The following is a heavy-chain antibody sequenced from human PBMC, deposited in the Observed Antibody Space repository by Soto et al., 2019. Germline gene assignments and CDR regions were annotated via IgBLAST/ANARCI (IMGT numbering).Heavy chain of an antibody. D-gene: IGHD6-19*01. CDR2: ISDSGGGT. J-gene: IGHJ4*02. CDR3: AKDKVAGLYFDS. CDR1: GFTFSSSA. Sequence: EVQLLESGGGLVQPGGSLRLSCAASGFTFSSSAMSWVRQAPGKGLEWVSGISDSGGGTHYADSVKGRFTISRDNSKNTLYLQMNSLRAEDTAVYYCAKDKVAGLYFDSWGQGTLVTVSS. V-gene: IGHV3-23*01.